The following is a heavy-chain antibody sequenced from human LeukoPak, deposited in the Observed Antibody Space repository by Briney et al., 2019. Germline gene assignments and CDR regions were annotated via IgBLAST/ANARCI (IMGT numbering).Heavy chain of an antibody. Sequence: PSETLSLTCSVSGGSIESYYWSWIRQPPGKGLEFIGYIAASGTTKHNPSLKSRVTLSMDTSKNQFSLKLRSVTAADTAVYYCASPPSSRGGYYFDYWGQGTLVTVSS. CDR2: IAASGTT. V-gene: IGHV4-4*08. D-gene: IGHD6-13*01. CDR3: ASPPSSRGGYYFDY. CDR1: GGSIESYY. J-gene: IGHJ4*02.